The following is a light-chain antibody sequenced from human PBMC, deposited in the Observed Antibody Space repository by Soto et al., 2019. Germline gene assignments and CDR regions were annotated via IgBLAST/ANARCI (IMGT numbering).Light chain of an antibody. CDR1: SSDVGGSNF. CDR3: VSYTSSYTYYV. J-gene: IGLJ1*01. V-gene: IGLV2-14*03. Sequence: QSVLTQPASVSDSPGQSITISCTGTSSDVGGSNFVSWYQQHPGKPPKLIIYDVANRPSGVSNRFSGSKSGSTASLIISRLQTEDEADYYCVSYTSSYTYYVFGTGTKVTVL. CDR2: DVA.